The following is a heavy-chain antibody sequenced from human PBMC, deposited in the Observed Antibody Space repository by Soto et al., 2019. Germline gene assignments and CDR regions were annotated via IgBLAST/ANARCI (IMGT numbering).Heavy chain of an antibody. V-gene: IGHV3-23*01. CDR3: ARSLTVFGVVARFDK. J-gene: IGHJ4*02. Sequence: GGSLRLSCAASGFTFSSYAMSWVRQAPGKGLEWVSAISGSGGSTYYADSVKGRFTISRDNSKNTVSLQMNSLRAEDTAVYYCARSLTVFGVVARFDKWGQGTPVTVSS. D-gene: IGHD3-3*01. CDR1: GFTFSSYA. CDR2: ISGSGGST.